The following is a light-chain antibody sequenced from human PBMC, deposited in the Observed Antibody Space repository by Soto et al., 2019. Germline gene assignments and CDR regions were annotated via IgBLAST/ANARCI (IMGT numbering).Light chain of an antibody. CDR1: QSISTY. V-gene: IGKV1-39*01. CDR3: QQCYSSPRT. J-gene: IGKJ1*01. Sequence: DIQMTQSPSTLSASVGDRVTITCRASQSISTYLNWYQQKVGRAPTLLIYAASSLQSGVPSRFSGGGSGPDSTLTISSLQPEDFALYFCQQCYSSPRTFGQGTKVEIK. CDR2: AAS.